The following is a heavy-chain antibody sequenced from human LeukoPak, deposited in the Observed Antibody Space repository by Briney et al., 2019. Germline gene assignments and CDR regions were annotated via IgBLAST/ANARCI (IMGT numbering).Heavy chain of an antibody. V-gene: IGHV1-2*02. J-gene: IGHJ5*02. Sequence: ASVKVSCKASGYTFTDYYMHWVRQAPGQGLEWMGWINPNRGGTKYAQKFQGRVTMTRDTSMSTAYMDLSSLTSDDTAVYYCARGYCSGGNCQNWFDPWGQGTQVTVPS. CDR3: ARGYCSGGNCQNWFDP. CDR1: GYTFTDYY. D-gene: IGHD2-15*01. CDR2: INPNRGGT.